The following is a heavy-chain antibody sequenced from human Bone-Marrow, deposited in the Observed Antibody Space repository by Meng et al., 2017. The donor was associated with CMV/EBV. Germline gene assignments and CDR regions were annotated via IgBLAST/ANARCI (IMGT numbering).Heavy chain of an antibody. CDR2: NYYRGST. V-gene: IGHV4-30-4*08. J-gene: IGHJ5*02. Sequence: VSISTSDYFSSSIRLPPRKVLVWIGCNYYRGSTYYNPSLMSRVTISVDTSKIQFTLKLSSVTAADTAVYYCAGVGGSTGVAEGFDPWGQGTLVTVSS. CDR3: AGVGGSTGVAEGFDP. CDR1: VSISTSDYF. D-gene: IGHD6-19*01.